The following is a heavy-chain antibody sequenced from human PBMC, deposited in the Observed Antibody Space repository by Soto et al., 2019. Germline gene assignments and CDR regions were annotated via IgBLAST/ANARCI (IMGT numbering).Heavy chain of an antibody. J-gene: IGHJ6*02. CDR1: GVSISSYY. Sequence: SETLSLTCTVSGVSISSYYWSWIRQPPGKGLEWIGYIYYSGSTNYNPSLKSRVTISVDTSKNQFSLKLSSVTAADTAVYYCASYSYGYSSRSYGMNVWGQGTTVTVSS. V-gene: IGHV4-59*01. CDR2: IYYSGST. D-gene: IGHD5-18*01. CDR3: ASYSYGYSSRSYGMNV.